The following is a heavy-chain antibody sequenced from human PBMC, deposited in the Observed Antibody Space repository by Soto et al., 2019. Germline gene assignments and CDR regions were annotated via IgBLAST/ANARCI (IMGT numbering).Heavy chain of an antibody. CDR2: ISAYNGDT. CDR3: ARSGAYCTSIACLFDSF. CDR1: GYACTSYG. Sequence: QAQLVQSGGEVKKPGASVKVSCRASGYACTSYGYAWVRQAPGQGLDWMGWISAYNGDTNYAQKFQHRVTLNTETYTTTVNMELTNLRSDATDVYYCARSGAYCTSIACLFDSFWGLGTLVTVSS. J-gene: IGHJ4*02. D-gene: IGHD2-8*01. V-gene: IGHV1-18*01.